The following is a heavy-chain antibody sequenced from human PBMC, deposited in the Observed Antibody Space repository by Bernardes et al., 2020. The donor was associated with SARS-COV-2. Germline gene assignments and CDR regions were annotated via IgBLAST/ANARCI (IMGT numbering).Heavy chain of an antibody. CDR1: GLIFNMYA. CDR2: ISCSGSST. J-gene: IGHJ6*02. V-gene: IGHV3-23*01. CDR3: AGGYTDYYYYGMDV. Sequence: GGSLRLSCAASGLIFNMYAMSWVRQAPGKGLEWVSGISCSGSSTYYADFVKGRFTISRDNSKNTLFLQLTGLRVEDTAVYYCAGGYTDYYYYGMDVWGQGTTVTVSS. D-gene: IGHD5-12*01.